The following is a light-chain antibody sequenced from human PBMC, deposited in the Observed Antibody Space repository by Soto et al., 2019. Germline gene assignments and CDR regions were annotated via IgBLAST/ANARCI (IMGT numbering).Light chain of an antibody. CDR2: EGS. J-gene: IGLJ2*01. Sequence: QSVLTQPASVSGSPGQSITISCTGTSSDVGSYNLVSWYQQHPGKAPKLMIYEGSKRPSGVSNRFSGSKSGNTASLTISGLQAEDEADYYCCSYAGSSTFADVVFGGGTQLTVL. V-gene: IGLV2-23*03. CDR3: CSYAGSSTFADVV. CDR1: SSDVGSYNL.